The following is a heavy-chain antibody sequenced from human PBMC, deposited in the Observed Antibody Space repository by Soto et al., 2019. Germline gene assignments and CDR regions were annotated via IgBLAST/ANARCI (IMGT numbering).Heavy chain of an antibody. CDR3: AREWFGELLDYSLLYYYYYGMDV. Sequence: ASVKVSCKASGYTFTSYAMHCVRQAPGQMLEWMGWISAGNGNTKYSQKFQGRVTITRDTSASTAYMELSSLRSEDTAVYYCAREWFGELLDYSLLYYYYYGMDVWGQGTTVTVSS. CDR2: ISAGNGNT. D-gene: IGHD3-10*01. CDR1: GYTFTSYA. J-gene: IGHJ6*02. V-gene: IGHV1-3*01.